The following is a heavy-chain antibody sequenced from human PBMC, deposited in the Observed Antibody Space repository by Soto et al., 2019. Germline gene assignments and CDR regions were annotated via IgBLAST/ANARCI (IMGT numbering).Heavy chain of an antibody. D-gene: IGHD4-17*01. CDR1: GFTFSDHY. J-gene: IGHJ4*02. CDR3: ARNYGNIDY. V-gene: IGHV3-11*01. Sequence: GGSLRLSCAASGFTFSDHYMSWIRQAPGKGLEWVSYITDGGSTIYYADSVKGRFTISRDNARNSLFLQMNSPRAEDTAVYYCARNYGNIDYWGQGT. CDR2: ITDGGSTI.